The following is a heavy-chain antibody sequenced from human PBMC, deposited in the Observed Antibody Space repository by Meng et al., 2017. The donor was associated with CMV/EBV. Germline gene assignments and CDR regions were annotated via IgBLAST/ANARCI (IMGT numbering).Heavy chain of an antibody. CDR2: ISYDGSNK. V-gene: IGHV3-30-3*01. CDR1: GFTFSSYA. CDR3: ARTFVAGTVLGGVDY. Sequence: GESLKISCAASGFTFSSYAMHWVRQAPGKGLEWVAVISYDGSNKYYADSVKGRFTISRDNSKNTLYLQMNSLRAEDTAEYYCARTFVAGTVLGGVDYWGQGTLVTVSS. D-gene: IGHD6-19*01. J-gene: IGHJ4*02.